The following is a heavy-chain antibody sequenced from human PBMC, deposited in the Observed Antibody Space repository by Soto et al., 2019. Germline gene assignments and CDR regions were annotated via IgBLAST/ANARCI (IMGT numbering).Heavy chain of an antibody. CDR2: INPNSGDT. V-gene: IGHV1-2*02. CDR1: GYTFTGYY. J-gene: IGHJ6*02. D-gene: IGHD2-21*01. CDR3: DRSVAMDV. Sequence: ASVKVSCKASGYTFTGYYVHWVRQAPGQGLEWMGWINPNSGDTYLAQRFQGRVTMNRDTSIGTAYMELRGLTSDDTAEYYYDRSVAMDVWGQGTTVTVSS.